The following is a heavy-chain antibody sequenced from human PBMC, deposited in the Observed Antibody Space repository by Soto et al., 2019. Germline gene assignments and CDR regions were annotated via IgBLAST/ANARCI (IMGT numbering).Heavy chain of an antibody. CDR3: ARVGSGYYRPPDY. V-gene: IGHV1-18*01. CDR1: GYTFTSYG. D-gene: IGHD3-22*01. CDR2: ISAYNGNT. J-gene: IGHJ4*02. Sequence: GASVKVSCKASGYTFTSYGISWVRQAPGQGLEWMGWISAYNGNTNYAQKFQGRVTITADESTSTAYMELSSLRSEDTAVYYCARVGSGYYRPPDYWGQGTLVNVSS.